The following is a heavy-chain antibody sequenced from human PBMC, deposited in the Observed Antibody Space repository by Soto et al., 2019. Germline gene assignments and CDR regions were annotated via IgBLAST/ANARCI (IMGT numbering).Heavy chain of an antibody. CDR2: IIAYNGNT. D-gene: IGHD3-3*02. CDR1: GYTFTSYG. V-gene: IGHV1-18*01. J-gene: IGHJ6*02. CDR3: ARAHFWSGYWLAGMDV. Sequence: AAVKVSCKASGYTFTSYGISWVRQAPGQGLEWMGWIIAYNGNTNYAQKLQGRVTMTTDTSTSTAYMELRSLRSDDTAVYYCARAHFWSGYWLAGMDVWGQGTTVTVSS.